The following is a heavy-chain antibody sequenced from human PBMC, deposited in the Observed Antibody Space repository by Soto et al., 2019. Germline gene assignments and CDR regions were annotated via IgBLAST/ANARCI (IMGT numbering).Heavy chain of an antibody. D-gene: IGHD1-7*01. CDR3: ARMVSGYETTKGYLDY. CDR2: ITGSGGDT. J-gene: IGHJ4*02. V-gene: IGHV3-23*01. CDR1: GFSFSSFA. Sequence: EVQLLESGGGLVQPGGSLRLSCAASGFSFSSFAMTWVRRAPGKGLEWVSAITGSGGDTYYADSVKGRFTISRDNSKNTLSLRMNSLRAEDTAVYSCARMVSGYETTKGYLDYWGQGTLVTVSP.